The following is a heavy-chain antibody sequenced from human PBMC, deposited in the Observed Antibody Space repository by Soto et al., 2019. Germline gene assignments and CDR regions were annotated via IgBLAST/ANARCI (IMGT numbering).Heavy chain of an antibody. CDR3: AKDLRGLNYGMDV. J-gene: IGHJ6*02. Sequence: PGGSLRLSCAASGFTFSSYGMHWVRQAPGKGLEWVAVISYDGSNKYYADSVKGRFTISRDNSKNTLYLQMNSLRAEDTAVYYCAKDLRGLNYGMDVWGQGTTVTVSS. V-gene: IGHV3-30*18. CDR2: ISYDGSNK. CDR1: GFTFSSYG.